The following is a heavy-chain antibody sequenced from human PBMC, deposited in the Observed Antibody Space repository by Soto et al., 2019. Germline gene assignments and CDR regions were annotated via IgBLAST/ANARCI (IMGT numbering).Heavy chain of an antibody. V-gene: IGHV3-33*01. CDR3: ARDQNSSGWYETRYYYYYMDV. Sequence: QVQLVESGGGVVQHGRSLRLSCAASGFTFSSYGMHWVRQAPGKGLEWVAVIWYDGSNKYYADSVKGRFTISRDNSKNTLYLQMNSLRAEDTAVYYCARDQNSSGWYETRYYYYYMDVWGKGTTVTVSS. D-gene: IGHD6-19*01. CDR1: GFTFSSYG. CDR2: IWYDGSNK. J-gene: IGHJ6*03.